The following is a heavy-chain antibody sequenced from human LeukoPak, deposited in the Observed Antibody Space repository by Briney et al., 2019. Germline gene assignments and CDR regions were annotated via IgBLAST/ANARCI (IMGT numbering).Heavy chain of an antibody. J-gene: IGHJ4*02. CDR2: ISGDGGSK. CDR1: GFTFDDHV. Sequence: PGGSLRLSCAASGFTFDDHVMQWVRQAPGKGLQWVSLISGDGGSKYYSDSVQGRFTISRDNSKNFLYLQMNGLRTEDTGFYYCARDMRVGPTIPVAALNDYWGQGTLVTVSS. D-gene: IGHD6-19*01. CDR3: ARDMRVGPTIPVAALNDY. V-gene: IGHV3-43*02.